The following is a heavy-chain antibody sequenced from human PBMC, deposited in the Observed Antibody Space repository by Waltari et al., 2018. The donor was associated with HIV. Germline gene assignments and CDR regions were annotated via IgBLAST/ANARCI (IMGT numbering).Heavy chain of an antibody. CDR2: INPNSGGT. Sequence: QVQLVQSGAEVKKPGASVKVSCKASGYTFTGYYMHWVRQAPGQGLEWMGWINPNSGGTNYAQKFQGRVTITRDTSISTAYMELSRLRSDDTAVYYCATALYSSSSAGSIDYWGQGTLVTVSS. J-gene: IGHJ4*02. CDR1: GYTFTGYY. CDR3: ATALYSSSSAGSIDY. V-gene: IGHV1-2*02. D-gene: IGHD6-6*01.